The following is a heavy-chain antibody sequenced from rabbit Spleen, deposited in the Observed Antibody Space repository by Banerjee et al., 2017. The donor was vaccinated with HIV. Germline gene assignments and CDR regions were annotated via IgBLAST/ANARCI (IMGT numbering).Heavy chain of an antibody. Sequence: QSLEESGGDLVKPEGSLTLTCKASGFSLNNNYIMRWVRQAPGKGLEWIASIYINNPTTYYATWARGRFTISKTSSTTVTLQMTRLTAADTATYFCATDTYGVGAFDLRGQGTLVTVS. V-gene: IGHV1S40*01. CDR1: GFSLNNNYI. J-gene: IGHJ4*01. CDR2: IYINNPTT. D-gene: IGHD6-1*01. CDR3: ATDTYGVGAFDL.